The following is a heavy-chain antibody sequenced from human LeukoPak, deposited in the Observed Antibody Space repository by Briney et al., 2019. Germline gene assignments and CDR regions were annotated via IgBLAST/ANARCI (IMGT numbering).Heavy chain of an antibody. J-gene: IGHJ3*02. CDR1: GGSISSYY. D-gene: IGHD6-19*01. CDR3: ARDSSGWYRGDDAFDI. V-gene: IGHV4-59*08. CDR2: IYYSGST. Sequence: PSETLSLTCTVSGGSISSYYWSWIRQPPGKGLEWIGYIYYSGSTNHNPSLKSRVTISVDTPKNQFSLKLSSVTAADTAVYYCARDSSGWYRGDDAFDIWGQGTMVTVSS.